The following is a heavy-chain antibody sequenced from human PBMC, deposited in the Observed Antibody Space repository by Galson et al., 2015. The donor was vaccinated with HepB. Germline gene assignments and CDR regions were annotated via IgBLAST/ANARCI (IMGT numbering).Heavy chain of an antibody. Sequence: SLRLSCAVSGFTVSNNYINWVRQAPGKGLEWVSVIYSGGSTYYADSVKGRFTISRDNSKNTLYLQMNSLRAEDTAVYYCARVCAARAPFFYYYYYMDVWGKGTTVTVSS. D-gene: IGHD3-3*01. CDR2: IYSGGST. J-gene: IGHJ6*03. V-gene: IGHV3-53*01. CDR1: GFTVSNNY. CDR3: ARVCAARAPFFYYYYYMDV.